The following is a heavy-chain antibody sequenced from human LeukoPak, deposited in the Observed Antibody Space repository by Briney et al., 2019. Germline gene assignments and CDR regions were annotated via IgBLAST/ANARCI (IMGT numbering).Heavy chain of an antibody. Sequence: ASVKVSCKASGYTFTGYYMHWVRQAPGQGLEWMGWINPSSGGTNYAQKFQGRVTMTRDTSISTAYMELSRLRSDDTAVYYCARESRDSSGWLNWGQGTLVTVPS. V-gene: IGHV1-2*02. D-gene: IGHD6-19*01. CDR3: ARESRDSSGWLN. CDR1: GYTFTGYY. CDR2: INPSSGGT. J-gene: IGHJ4*02.